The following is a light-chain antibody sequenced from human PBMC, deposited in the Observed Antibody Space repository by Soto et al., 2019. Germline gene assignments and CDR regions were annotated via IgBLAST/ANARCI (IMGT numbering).Light chain of an antibody. CDR2: GAS. CDR1: HRLPSGH. V-gene: IGKV3-20*01. CDR3: RHYCRSRRYT. J-gene: IGKJ2*01. Sequence: EIVLTQSPGTLYLSPGENATLLCRDSHRLPSGHIAWYRQKHGQAPWLLIYGASNTATGIHQWFSVRRSGTRFTLTISRLEAEHCAVDYCRHYCRSRRYTFXQGTKL.